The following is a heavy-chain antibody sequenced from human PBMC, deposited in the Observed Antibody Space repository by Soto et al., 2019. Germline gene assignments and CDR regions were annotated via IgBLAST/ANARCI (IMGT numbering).Heavy chain of an antibody. CDR2: IRTKSNGYAT. J-gene: IGHJ4*02. CDR3: SRVEYVTSSPIG. CDR1: GFTFSGSA. V-gene: IGHV3-73*01. Sequence: LRLSCAASGFTFSGSAIHWVRQASGKGLEWVARIRTKSNGYATTYAASVKGRFTISRDDSKNMAYLQMNGLKTEDTAMYYCSRVEYVTSSPIGWGQGTLVTVSS. D-gene: IGHD6-6*01.